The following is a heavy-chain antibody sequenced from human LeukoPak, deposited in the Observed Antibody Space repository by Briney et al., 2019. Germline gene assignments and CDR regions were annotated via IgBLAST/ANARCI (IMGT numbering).Heavy chain of an antibody. V-gene: IGHV3-11*04. CDR3: ARSENPVRMGTWTEDYDYVWGSYRLFDY. D-gene: IGHD3-16*02. CDR2: ISSSGSTI. J-gene: IGHJ4*02. Sequence: GGSLRLSCAASGFTFSDYYMSWIRQAPGKGLEWVSYISSSGSTIYYADSVKGRFTISRDNAKNSLYLQMNSLRAEDTAVYYCARSENPVRMGTWTEDYDYVWGSYRLFDYWGQGTLVTVSS. CDR1: GFTFSDYY.